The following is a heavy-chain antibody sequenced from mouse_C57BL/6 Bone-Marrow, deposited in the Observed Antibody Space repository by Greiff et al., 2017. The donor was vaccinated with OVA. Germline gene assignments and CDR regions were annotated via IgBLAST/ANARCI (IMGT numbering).Heavy chain of an antibody. J-gene: IGHJ3*01. Sequence: EVQLVESGDGLVKPGGSLKLSCAASGFTFSSYAMSWVRQTPEKRLEWVAYISRGGDYIYYADTVKGRCTISRDNARNTLYLQMSSLKSEDTAMYYCTRGVYDYVFAYWGQGTLVTVSA. CDR3: TRGVYDYVFAY. V-gene: IGHV5-9-1*02. CDR2: ISRGGDYI. D-gene: IGHD2-4*01. CDR1: GFTFSSYA.